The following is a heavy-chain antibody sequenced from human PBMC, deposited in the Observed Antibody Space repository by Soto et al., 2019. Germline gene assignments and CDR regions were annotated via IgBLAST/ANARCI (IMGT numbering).Heavy chain of an antibody. V-gene: IGHV3-11*05. CDR2: ISSTGSYA. Sequence: QVQLVESGGGLVKPGGSLRLSCAVSGFTFNDYQMTWFRQAPGKGLEWVSRISSTGSYADYADSVKGRFTVSRDNANNTVYLQMDSLRDEDTAVYFCARIVGLRLNDYRGQGTLVIVSS. D-gene: IGHD1-26*01. J-gene: IGHJ4*02. CDR1: GFTFNDYQ. CDR3: ARIVGLRLNDY.